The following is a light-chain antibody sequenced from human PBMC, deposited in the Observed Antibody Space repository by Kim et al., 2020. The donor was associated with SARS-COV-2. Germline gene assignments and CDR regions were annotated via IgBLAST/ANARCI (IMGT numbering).Light chain of an antibody. CDR2: GAS. CDR1: QSVSSSY. CDR3: HQYGGSPNT. V-gene: IGKV3-20*01. J-gene: IGKJ2*01. Sequence: LSPGERAALSGRASQSVSSSYLAWYQHKPGQAPRVLIYGASSRATGIPDRFSGSGSGTDFTLTISRLEPEDFAVYYCHQYGGSPNTFGQGTKLEI.